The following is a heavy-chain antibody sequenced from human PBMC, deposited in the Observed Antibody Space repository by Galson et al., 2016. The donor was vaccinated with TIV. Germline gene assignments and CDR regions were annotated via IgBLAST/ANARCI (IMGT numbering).Heavy chain of an antibody. Sequence: SLRLSCAASGFTFSSYWMHWVRQTPGEGLLWVAQIDGHGNQILYADSVKGRFTISRDNAKNSLSLQMNSLRAEDTALYYCTKDINYDSSGYPYYIDVWGNGTTVTVSS. D-gene: IGHD3-22*01. CDR3: TKDINYDSSGYPYYIDV. CDR2: IDGHGNQI. J-gene: IGHJ6*03. V-gene: IGHV3-74*03. CDR1: GFTFSSYW.